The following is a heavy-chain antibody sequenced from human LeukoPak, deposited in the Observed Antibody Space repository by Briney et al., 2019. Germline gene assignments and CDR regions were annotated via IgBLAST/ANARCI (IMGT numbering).Heavy chain of an antibody. J-gene: IGHJ4*01. CDR3: AKPKFQIFTGPFDH. Sequence: GGSLRLSCAASGFTFSSYAMSWVRQAPGRGLEWVSDISGSGGSTYYADSVKGRFTISRDNSKSTLYLQMNSLRAEDTAVYYCAKPKFQIFTGPFDHWGQGTLVT. CDR2: ISGSGGST. D-gene: IGHD3-9*01. V-gene: IGHV3-23*01. CDR1: GFTFSSYA.